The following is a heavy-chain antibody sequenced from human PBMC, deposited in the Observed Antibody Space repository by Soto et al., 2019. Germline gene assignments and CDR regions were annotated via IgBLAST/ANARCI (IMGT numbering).Heavy chain of an antibody. V-gene: IGHV4-59*01. J-gene: IGHJ5*02. Sequence: PSETLSLTCTVSGGSMSSYYWSWIRQPPGKGLAWIGYIYYGGNTNYNPSLKSRVTISLDTSKNQFSLNLSSVTAADTAVYYCARDRYTTGWYYFDPWGQGTLVTVSS. D-gene: IGHD6-19*01. CDR3: ARDRYTTGWYYFDP. CDR2: IYYGGNT. CDR1: GGSMSSYY.